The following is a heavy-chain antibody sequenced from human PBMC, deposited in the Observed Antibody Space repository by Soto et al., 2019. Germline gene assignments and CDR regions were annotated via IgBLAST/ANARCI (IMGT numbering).Heavy chain of an antibody. J-gene: IGHJ4*02. D-gene: IGHD6-19*01. CDR2: ISSSSSYI. CDR3: ARDRSSGWHFDY. CDR1: GFTFSSYS. Sequence: PGGSLRLSCAASGFTFSSYSMNWVRQAPGKGLEWVSSISSSSSYIYYADSVKGRFTISRDNAKNSLYLQMNSLRAEDTAVYYCARDRSSGWHFDYWGQGTLVTVSS. V-gene: IGHV3-21*01.